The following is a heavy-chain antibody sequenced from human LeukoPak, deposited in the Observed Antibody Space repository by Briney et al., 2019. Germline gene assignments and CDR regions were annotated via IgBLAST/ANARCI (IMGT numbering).Heavy chain of an antibody. Sequence: GGSLRLSCAASGFTVFSDNMSWVRQSPGKGREWVSVVYSGDDGTNYAESVRGRFTISRDNSKNTVYLQMNSLRVEDTGVYYCAKRSRGYYDYWGQGTLVTVSS. CDR2: VYSGDDGT. CDR3: AKRSRGYYDY. D-gene: IGHD2-21*01. CDR1: GFTVFSDN. V-gene: IGHV3-66*02. J-gene: IGHJ4*02.